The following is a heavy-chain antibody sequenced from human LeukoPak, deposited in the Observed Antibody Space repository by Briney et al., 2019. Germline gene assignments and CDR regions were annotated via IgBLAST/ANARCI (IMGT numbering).Heavy chain of an antibody. CDR1: GFTFSSYA. V-gene: IGHV3-30*04. Sequence: PGGSLRLSCAASGFTFSSYAMHWVRQAPGKGLEWVAVISYDGSNKYYADSVKGRFTISRDNSKNTLYLQMNSLRAEDTAVYYCAKDPYGDYGSYFQHWGQGTLVTVSS. J-gene: IGHJ1*01. CDR2: ISYDGSNK. D-gene: IGHD4-17*01. CDR3: AKDPYGDYGSYFQH.